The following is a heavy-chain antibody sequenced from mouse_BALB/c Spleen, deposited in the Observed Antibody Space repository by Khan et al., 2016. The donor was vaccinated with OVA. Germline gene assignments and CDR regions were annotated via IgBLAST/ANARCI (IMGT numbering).Heavy chain of an antibody. V-gene: IGHV3-2*02. Sequence: KLEVSGPGLVKPSQSLSLTCTVTGYSITSGYGWNWLRQFPGNKLEWMGYISYSGSTNYTPSLKSRISITRDTSKNQFFLQLNYVNTEDTATYYCARAARMKYWGQGTTLTVSS. D-gene: IGHD1-2*01. J-gene: IGHJ2*01. CDR3: ARAARMKY. CDR1: GYSITSGYG. CDR2: ISYSGST.